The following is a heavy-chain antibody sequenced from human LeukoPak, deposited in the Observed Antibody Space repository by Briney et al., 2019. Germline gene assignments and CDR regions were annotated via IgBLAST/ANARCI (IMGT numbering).Heavy chain of an antibody. CDR1: GFTYKMYA. Sequence: PGGSLRLSCVASGFTYKMYAMSWVRHAPGKRLEWVSTFSGPMETTYYAPSVRGRFTMSRDNSKNTLSLQMNSLRAEDTAIYYCAKALLGSCTGARCYHFDNWGQGTLVTVSS. CDR2: FSGPMETT. CDR3: AKALLGSCTGARCYHFDN. J-gene: IGHJ4*02. D-gene: IGHD2-8*02. V-gene: IGHV3-23*01.